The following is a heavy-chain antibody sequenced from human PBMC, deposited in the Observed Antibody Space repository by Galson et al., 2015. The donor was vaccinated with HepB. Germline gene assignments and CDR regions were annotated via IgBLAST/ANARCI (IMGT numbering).Heavy chain of an antibody. D-gene: IGHD6-13*01. Sequence: SLRLSCAASGFTFTNYGMRWVRQAPGKGLEWVAVISSDVKHQYYADSVRGRFTISRDNSKNTLYLQMNSLTPEDTAVYYCAKDGRWRASAGDPFHHWGQGTLVTVSS. CDR1: GFTFTNYG. V-gene: IGHV3-30*18. CDR3: AKDGRWRASAGDPFHH. J-gene: IGHJ4*02. CDR2: ISSDVKHQ.